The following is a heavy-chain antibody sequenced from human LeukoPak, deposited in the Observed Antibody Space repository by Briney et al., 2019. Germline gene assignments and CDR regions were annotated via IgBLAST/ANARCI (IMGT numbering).Heavy chain of an antibody. CDR3: ARVRFEEMAYKY. Sequence: ASVKVSCKASGYTFTSYGISWVRQAPGQGLEWMGWISAYNGNTNYAQKLQGRVTMTTDTSTSTAYMELRSLRSDATAVYYCARVRFEEMAYKYWGQGTLVTVSS. D-gene: IGHD5-24*01. CDR1: GYTFTSYG. CDR2: ISAYNGNT. V-gene: IGHV1-18*01. J-gene: IGHJ4*02.